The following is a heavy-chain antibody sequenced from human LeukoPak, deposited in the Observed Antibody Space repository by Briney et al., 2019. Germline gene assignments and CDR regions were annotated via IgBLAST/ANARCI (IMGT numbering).Heavy chain of an antibody. Sequence: GGSLRLSCAASGFTFSSYAMSWVRQAPGKGLEWVSAISGSGGSTYYADSAKGRFTISRDNSKNTLYLQMNSLRAEDTAVYYCAHEGGTIFGVVTSFTYYFDYWGQGTLVTVSS. CDR2: ISGSGGST. CDR3: AHEGGTIFGVVTSFTYYFDY. V-gene: IGHV3-23*01. CDR1: GFTFSSYA. J-gene: IGHJ4*02. D-gene: IGHD3-3*01.